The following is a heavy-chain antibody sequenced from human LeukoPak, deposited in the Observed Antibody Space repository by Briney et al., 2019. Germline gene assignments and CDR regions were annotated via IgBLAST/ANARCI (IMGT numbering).Heavy chain of an antibody. J-gene: IGHJ6*04. CDR2: SVVSSGNT. D-gene: IGHD1-26*01. Sequence: GASVKVSCKASGCTYTSSAVQGVRQARGQRGEGIGWSVVSSGNTNYAQKFHERLTITRDISTSTAYLELSSLRSEDPAVYYCAADMGYYYGMDVWGKGPTVTVSS. V-gene: IGHV1-58*01. CDR1: GCTYTSSA. CDR3: AADMGYYYGMDV.